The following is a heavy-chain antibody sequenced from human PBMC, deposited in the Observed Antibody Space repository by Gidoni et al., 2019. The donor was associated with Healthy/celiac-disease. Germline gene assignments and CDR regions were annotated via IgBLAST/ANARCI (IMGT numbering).Heavy chain of an antibody. CDR3: AKDGEGCSSTSCYYNYYYYYGMDV. D-gene: IGHD2-2*01. J-gene: IGHJ6*02. V-gene: IGHV3-23*01. Sequence: EVQLLESGGGLVQPGGSLRLSCAASGFTFSSYAMSWVRQAPGKGLGWVSAISGSGGSTYYADSVKGRFTISRDNSKNTLYLQMNSLRAEDTAVYYCAKDGEGCSSTSCYYNYYYYYGMDVWGQGTTVTVSS. CDR1: GFTFSSYA. CDR2: ISGSGGST.